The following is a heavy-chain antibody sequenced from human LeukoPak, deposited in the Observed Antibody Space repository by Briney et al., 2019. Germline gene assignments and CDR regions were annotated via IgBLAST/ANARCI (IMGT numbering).Heavy chain of an antibody. J-gene: IGHJ4*02. Sequence: AASVKVSCKASGYTFTSYYMNWVRQAPGQGLEWMGIISPSGGTTSYAEKFQGRVSMTRDTSTSTVYMALSSLRSEDTAVYYCARCARVSSWYCDGFDYWGQGTLLTVSS. CDR2: ISPSGGTT. CDR1: GYTFTSYY. D-gene: IGHD6-13*01. V-gene: IGHV1-46*01. CDR3: ARCARVSSWYCDGFDY.